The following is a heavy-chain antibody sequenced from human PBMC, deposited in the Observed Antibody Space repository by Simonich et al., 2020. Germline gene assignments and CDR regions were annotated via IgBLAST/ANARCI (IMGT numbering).Heavy chain of an antibody. CDR3: ARAGSPLGVGNDAFDI. Sequence: QVQLVESGGGVVQPGRSLRLSCAASGFTFSSYGMHWVRQAPGKGLEGVAVIGNDGSNKYYADAVKGRFTISRDNSKNTLYLQMNSLRAEDTAVYYCARAGSPLGVGNDAFDIWGQGTMVTVSS. J-gene: IGHJ3*02. CDR1: GFTFSSYG. D-gene: IGHD2-21*01. V-gene: IGHV3-33*01. CDR2: IGNDGSNK.